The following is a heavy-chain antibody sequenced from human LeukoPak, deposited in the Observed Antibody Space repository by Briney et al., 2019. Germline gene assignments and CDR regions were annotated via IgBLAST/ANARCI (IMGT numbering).Heavy chain of an antibody. V-gene: IGHV1-69*13. Sequence: SVKVSCKASGGTFSSYAISWVRQAPGQGLEWMGGIIPIFGTANYAQKFQGRVTITADESTSTAYMELSSLRSEDTAVYYCAGPHYYDSSGYYYVALDYWGQGTLVTVSS. CDR2: IIPIFGTA. CDR3: AGPHYYDSSGYYYVALDY. CDR1: GGTFSSYA. J-gene: IGHJ4*02. D-gene: IGHD3-22*01.